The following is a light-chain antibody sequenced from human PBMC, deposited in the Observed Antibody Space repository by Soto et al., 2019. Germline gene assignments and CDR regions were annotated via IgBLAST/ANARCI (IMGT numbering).Light chain of an antibody. CDR3: QTWGTGIHV. Sequence: QLVLTQSPSASASLGASVKLTCTLSSGHSSYAIAWHQQQPEKGPRYLMKLNSDGSHSRGDGIPDRFSGSSAGAARYLTISRLQSEDEADYYCQTWGTGIHVFGTGTKLTVL. V-gene: IGLV4-69*01. CDR1: SGHSSYA. J-gene: IGLJ1*01. CDR2: LNSDGSH.